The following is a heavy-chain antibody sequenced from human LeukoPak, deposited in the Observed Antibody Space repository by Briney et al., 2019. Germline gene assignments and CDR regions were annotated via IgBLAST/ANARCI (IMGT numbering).Heavy chain of an antibody. CDR1: GFTFSSYA. J-gene: IGHJ5*02. V-gene: IGHV3-30-3*01. CDR2: ISYDGSNK. CDR3: ARIPHWYYDSKFASNWFDP. Sequence: GRSLRLSCAASGFTFSSYAMHWVRQAPGKGLEWVAVISYDGSNKYYADSVKGRFTISRDNSKNTLYLQMNSLRAEDTAVYYCARIPHWYYDSKFASNWFDPWGQGTLVTVSS. D-gene: IGHD3-3*01.